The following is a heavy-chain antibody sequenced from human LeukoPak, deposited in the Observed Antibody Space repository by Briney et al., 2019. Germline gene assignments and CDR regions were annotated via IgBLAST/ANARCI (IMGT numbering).Heavy chain of an antibody. Sequence: PGGSLRLSCVASGFTLSSYWMGWVRQAPGKGLEWVANIKQDGSEKYYVDSVKGRFTISRDNAKNSLFLQMNSLRAEDTAVYYCARGLGYSYGNGDYWGQGTLVTVSS. J-gene: IGHJ4*02. D-gene: IGHD5-18*01. CDR3: ARGLGYSYGNGDY. CDR2: IKQDGSEK. V-gene: IGHV3-7*01. CDR1: GFTLSSYW.